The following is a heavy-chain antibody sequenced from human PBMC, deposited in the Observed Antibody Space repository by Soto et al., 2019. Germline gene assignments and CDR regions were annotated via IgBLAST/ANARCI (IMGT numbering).Heavy chain of an antibody. Sequence: ASVKVSCKASGYTFTSYDINWVRQATGQGLEWMGWMNPNSGNTGYAQKFQGRVTMTRNTSISTAYMELSSLRSEDTALAFSARERGEVSGYGDFDYWGQGSLVTVSS. CDR2: MNPNSGNT. J-gene: IGHJ4*02. CDR3: ARERGEVSGYGDFDY. V-gene: IGHV1-8*01. CDR1: GYTFTSYD. D-gene: IGHD4-17*01.